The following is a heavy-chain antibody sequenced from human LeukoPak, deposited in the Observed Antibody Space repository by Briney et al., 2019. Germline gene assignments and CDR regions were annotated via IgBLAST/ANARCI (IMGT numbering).Heavy chain of an antibody. Sequence: ASVKVSCKASGYTFTGYYMHWVRQAPGQGLEWMGRINPNSSGTNYAQKFQGRVTMTRDTSISTAYMELSRLRSDDTTVYYCARGELVGLGATSAGWFDPWGQGTLVTVSS. CDR2: INPNSSGT. CDR1: GYTFTGYY. CDR3: ARGELVGLGATSAGWFDP. J-gene: IGHJ5*02. D-gene: IGHD1-26*01. V-gene: IGHV1-2*06.